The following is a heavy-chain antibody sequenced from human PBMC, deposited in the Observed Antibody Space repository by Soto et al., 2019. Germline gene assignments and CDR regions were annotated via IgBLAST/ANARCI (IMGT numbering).Heavy chain of an antibody. CDR3: ARGPPLSGTNYWYFDL. Sequence: SETLSLTCAVYGGSFSRYYWSWLRQSPGKGLEWIGEINHSGSTNYNPSLKSRVATSVDTSKNQFSLKLNSVTAADTAVYYCARGPPLSGTNYWYFDLWGRGTLVTVSS. CDR1: GGSFSRYY. CDR2: INHSGST. V-gene: IGHV4-34*01. J-gene: IGHJ2*01. D-gene: IGHD1-1*01.